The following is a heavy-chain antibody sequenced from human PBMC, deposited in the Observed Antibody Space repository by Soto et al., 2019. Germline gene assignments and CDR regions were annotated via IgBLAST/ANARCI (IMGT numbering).Heavy chain of an antibody. D-gene: IGHD4-4*01. CDR3: ARIGSDGYSRYFDY. J-gene: IGHJ4*02. CDR1: WFSLSTSGGG. V-gene: IGHV2-5*01. CDR2: IDWNDDK. Sequence: SGPTLVDSTQTLTVTCNFSWFSLSTSGGGVGWIRQPPGKALEWLALIDWNDDKHYSPSLKTRLTISKDTSKNQVVLTMTNMDPVDTATYYCARIGSDGYSRYFDYWGQGTLVTVSS.